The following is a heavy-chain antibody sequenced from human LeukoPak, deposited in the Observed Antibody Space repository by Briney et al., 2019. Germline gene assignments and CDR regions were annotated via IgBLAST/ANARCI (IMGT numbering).Heavy chain of an antibody. CDR3: ARAENNWFDP. Sequence: SETLSLTCTVSGGSISSYYWSWIRQPPGKGLEWIGYIYYSGSTNYNPSLKSRVTISVDTSKNQFSLKLSSVTAADSAVYYCARAENNWFDPWGQGTLVTVSS. CDR1: GGSISSYY. J-gene: IGHJ5*02. V-gene: IGHV4-59*01. CDR2: IYYSGST.